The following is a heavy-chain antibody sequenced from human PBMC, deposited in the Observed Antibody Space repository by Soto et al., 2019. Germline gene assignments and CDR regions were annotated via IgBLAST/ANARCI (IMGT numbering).Heavy chain of an antibody. Sequence: QLQLQESGPGLVKPSETLSLTCTVSGGSISSRSYFWGWIRQPPGKGLEWIGSIYYSGSTYYSPSLKGRVTTSVDTSKNHFSLRLSSVTAADTAVYYCARRIPGQYHFDYWGQGTLVTVSS. D-gene: IGHD2-2*01. CDR2: IYYSGST. CDR3: ARRIPGQYHFDY. V-gene: IGHV4-39*02. J-gene: IGHJ4*02. CDR1: GGSISSRSYF.